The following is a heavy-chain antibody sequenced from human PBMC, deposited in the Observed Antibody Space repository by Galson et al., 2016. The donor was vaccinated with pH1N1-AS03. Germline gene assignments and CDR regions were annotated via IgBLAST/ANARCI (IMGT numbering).Heavy chain of an antibody. J-gene: IGHJ4*02. Sequence: QSGAAVKKPGEPLTISCKGSGYTFTNYWTAWVRQMPGKGLEWIGPIFARDSDTRYSPSFQGQVTISAYKSMDTACLPWSSLKDSDTAMYYCARATGTAGGVDYWGQGTLVSVSS. CDR2: IFARDSDT. CDR3: ARATGTAGGVDY. V-gene: IGHV5-51*01. CDR1: GYTFTNYW. D-gene: IGHD1-1*01.